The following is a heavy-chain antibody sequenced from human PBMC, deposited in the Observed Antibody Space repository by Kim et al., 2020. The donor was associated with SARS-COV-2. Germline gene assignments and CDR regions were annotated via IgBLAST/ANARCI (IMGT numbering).Heavy chain of an antibody. J-gene: IGHJ6*02. D-gene: IGHD4-17*01. CDR1: GFTFSNAW. CDR2: IKSKTDGGTT. CDR3: TSRFTVTRNYYYYGMDV. Sequence: GGSLRLSCAASGFTFSNAWMSWVRQAPGKGLEWVGRIKSKTDGGTTDYAAPVKGRFTISRDDSKNTLYLQMNSLKTEDTAVYYCTSRFTVTRNYYYYGMDVWGQGTXVTVSS. V-gene: IGHV3-15*01.